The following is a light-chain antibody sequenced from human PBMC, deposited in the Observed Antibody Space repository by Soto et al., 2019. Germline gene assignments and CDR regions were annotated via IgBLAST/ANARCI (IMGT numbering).Light chain of an antibody. CDR2: EAS. CDR1: QSINGR. CDR3: QQYSDYSRT. J-gene: IGKJ1*01. Sequence: DTMMTQSPSTLSASVGDRVTITCRASQSINGRLAWYQLKPGKAPKLLIYEASSLQSGVPSRFSGSGSGTEFTLTISSLQPDDFATYFCQQYSDYSRTFGQGTKVDIK. V-gene: IGKV1-5*03.